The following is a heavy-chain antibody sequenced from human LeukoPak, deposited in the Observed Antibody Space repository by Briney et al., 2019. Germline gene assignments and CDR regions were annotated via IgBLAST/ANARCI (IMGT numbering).Heavy chain of an antibody. Sequence: SETLSLTCTVSGGSISSYYWSWIRQPPGKGLEWIGYIYYSGSTSYNPSLKSRVTISIDTSKNQLSLKVTSVTAADTAVYYCTRGPLASITHAWFDPWGQGTLVTVSS. CDR2: IYYSGST. CDR3: TRGPLASITHAWFDP. J-gene: IGHJ5*02. V-gene: IGHV4-59*01. D-gene: IGHD5-12*01. CDR1: GGSISSYY.